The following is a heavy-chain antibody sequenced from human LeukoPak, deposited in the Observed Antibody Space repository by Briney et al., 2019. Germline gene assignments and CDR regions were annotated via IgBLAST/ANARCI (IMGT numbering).Heavy chain of an antibody. J-gene: IGHJ4*02. D-gene: IGHD6-19*01. CDR2: FDPEDGET. Sequence: GASVKVSCKVSGYTLTELSMHWVRQAPGKGLEWMGGFDPEDGETIYAQKLQGRVTMTEDTSTDTAYVELSSLRSEDTAVYYCATVGVYSSGWYELDYWGQGTLVTVSS. V-gene: IGHV1-24*01. CDR3: ATVGVYSSGWYELDY. CDR1: GYTLTELS.